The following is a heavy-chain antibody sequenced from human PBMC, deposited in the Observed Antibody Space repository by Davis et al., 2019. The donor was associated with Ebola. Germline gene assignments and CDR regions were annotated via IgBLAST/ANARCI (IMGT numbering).Heavy chain of an antibody. V-gene: IGHV4-31*03. Sequence: PSETLSLTCTVSGGPTSSGGYYWSWIRQHPGKGLEWIGYIYYSGSTYYNPSLKSRVTISVDTSKNQFRLKLSSVTAADTAVYYCARGVVPAARRQYYYMDVWGKGTTVTVSS. D-gene: IGHD2-2*01. CDR2: IYYSGST. CDR3: ARGVVPAARRQYYYMDV. J-gene: IGHJ6*03. CDR1: GGPTSSGGYY.